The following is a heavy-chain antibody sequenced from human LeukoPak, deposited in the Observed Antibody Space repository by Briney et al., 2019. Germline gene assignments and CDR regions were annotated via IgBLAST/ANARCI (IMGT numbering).Heavy chain of an antibody. CDR3: ARDRSTVAMARWGVFDY. CDR1: GGPIGTYY. J-gene: IGHJ4*02. V-gene: IGHV4-59*01. CDR2: IYYSGNT. Sequence: SETLSLTCSVSGGPIGTYYWSWIRQPPGKGLECIGYIYYSGNTNYNPSLKSRVTISVDTSKNQFSLKLNSVTAADTAVYYCARDRSTVAMARWGVFDYWGQGTLVTVSS. D-gene: IGHD5-12*01.